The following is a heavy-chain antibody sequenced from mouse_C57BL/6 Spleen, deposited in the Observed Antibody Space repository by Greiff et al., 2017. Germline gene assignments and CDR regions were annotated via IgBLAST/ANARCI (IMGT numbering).Heavy chain of an antibody. CDR2: IWSGGST. Sequence: QVQLKQSGPGLVQPSQSLSITCTVSGFSLTSYGVHWVRQSPGKGLEWLGVIWSGGSTDYNAAFISRLSISKDNSKSQVFFKMNSLQADDTAIYYCARALYGTYEYWGQGTTHTVSS. V-gene: IGHV2-2*01. CDR1: GFSLTSYG. D-gene: IGHD2-1*01. CDR3: ARALYGTYEY. J-gene: IGHJ2*01.